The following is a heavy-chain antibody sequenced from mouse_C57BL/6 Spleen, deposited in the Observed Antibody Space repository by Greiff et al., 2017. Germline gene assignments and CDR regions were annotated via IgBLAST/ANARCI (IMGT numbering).Heavy chain of an antibody. J-gene: IGHJ1*03. CDR3: ARGRTGRNWYFDV. V-gene: IGHV3-6*01. CDR2: ISYDGSN. CDR1: GYSITSGYY. Sequence: ESGPGLVKPSQSLSLTCSVTGYSITSGYYWNWIRQFPGNKLEWMGYISYDGSNNYNPSLKNRISITRDTSKNQFFLKLNSVTTEDTATYYCARGRTGRNWYFDVWGTGTTVTVSS.